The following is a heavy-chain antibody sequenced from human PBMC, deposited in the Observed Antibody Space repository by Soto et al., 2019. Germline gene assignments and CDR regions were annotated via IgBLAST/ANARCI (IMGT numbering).Heavy chain of an antibody. Sequence: QVQLQESGPGLVKPSGTLSLTCAVSGDSVSSTNWLSWVRQPPGKGLEWVGEIFPTGTTRYNPTLKSRVNLSVDKSKLQFSLNLNSVPAADTAVYYCATSLTPYTFDYWGQGALVTVSS. D-gene: IGHD2-15*01. CDR3: ATSLTPYTFDY. J-gene: IGHJ4*02. CDR1: GDSVSSTNW. V-gene: IGHV4-4*02. CDR2: IFPTGTT.